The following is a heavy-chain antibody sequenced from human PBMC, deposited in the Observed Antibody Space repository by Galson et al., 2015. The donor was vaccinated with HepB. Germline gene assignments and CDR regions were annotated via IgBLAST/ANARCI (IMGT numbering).Heavy chain of an antibody. CDR3: ASGRYYDILTGYPGRGGYAFDI. V-gene: IGHV5-10-1*01. CDR1: GYSFTSYW. J-gene: IGHJ3*02. D-gene: IGHD3-9*01. Sequence: QSGAEVKKPGESLRISCKGSGYSFTSYWISWVRQMPGKGLEWMGRIDPSDSYTNYSPSFQGHVTISADKSISTAYLQWSSLKASDTAMYYCASGRYYDILTGYPGRGGYAFDIWGQGTMVTVSS. CDR2: IDPSDSYT.